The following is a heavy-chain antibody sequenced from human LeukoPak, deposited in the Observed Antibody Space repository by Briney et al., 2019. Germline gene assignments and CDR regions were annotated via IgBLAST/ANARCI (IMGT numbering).Heavy chain of an antibody. CDR1: GGSISSSSYY. V-gene: IGHV4-39*07. D-gene: IGHD1-20*01. CDR3: ARHLHTWNGAYYYVDV. CDR2: IYNSGST. Sequence: SETLSLTCTVSGGSISSSSYYWGWIRQPPGKGLEWIGSIYNSGSTNYNPSLKSRVTMSVDPSNNQFSLKLISVSAADTAIYYCARHLHTWNGAYYYVDVWGKGTTVTISS. J-gene: IGHJ6*03.